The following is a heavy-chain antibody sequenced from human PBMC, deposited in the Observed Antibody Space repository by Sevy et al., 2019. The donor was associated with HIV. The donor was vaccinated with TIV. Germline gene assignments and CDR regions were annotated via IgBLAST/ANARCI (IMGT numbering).Heavy chain of an antibody. J-gene: IGHJ4*02. CDR2: ISYDGSNK. Sequence: GGFLRLSCAASGFTFSSYAMHWVRQAPGKGLEWMAVISYDGSNKYYADSVKGRFTISRDDSKNTLYLQMNSLRAEDTAVSSCARDPRRDGLYRDFDYWGQGTLVTVSS. CDR1: GFTFSSYA. CDR3: ARDPRRDGLYRDFDY. V-gene: IGHV3-30-3*01. D-gene: IGHD3-16*01.